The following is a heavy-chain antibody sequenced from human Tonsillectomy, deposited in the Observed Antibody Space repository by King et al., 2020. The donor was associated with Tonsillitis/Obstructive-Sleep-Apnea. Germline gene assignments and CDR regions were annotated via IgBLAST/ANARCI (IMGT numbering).Heavy chain of an antibody. CDR2: ICGDGGST. J-gene: IGHJ4*02. CDR1: GFTFNSYA. CDR3: VKVGGGDYSKGFDY. V-gene: IGHV3-64D*06. D-gene: IGHD4-17*01. Sequence: QLVQSGGGLVQPGGSLRLSCSASGFTFNSYAMHWVRLAPGKGLEYVSGICGDGGSTYYADSVKGRFTISRDNSKNTLYLQMSSLRPEDTAVYYCVKVGGGDYSKGFDYWGQGTLVTVSS.